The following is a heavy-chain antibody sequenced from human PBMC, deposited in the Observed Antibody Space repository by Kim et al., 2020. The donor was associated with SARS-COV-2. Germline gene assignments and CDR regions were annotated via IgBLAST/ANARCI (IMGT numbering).Heavy chain of an antibody. Sequence: ASVKVSCKASGYNFNDHYIHWVRQAPGQGLEWMGWINPNGGETKYAEKFHGRASMTRDTSTNTAYVELHSLSFDDTAMYYCARDSDPDYWGQGTLVTVPS. CDR1: GYNFNDHY. CDR2: INPNGGET. J-gene: IGHJ4*02. V-gene: IGHV1-2*02. CDR3: ARDSDPDY.